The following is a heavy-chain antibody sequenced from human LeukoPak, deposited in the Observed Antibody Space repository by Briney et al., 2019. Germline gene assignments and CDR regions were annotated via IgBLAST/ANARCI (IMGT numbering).Heavy chain of an antibody. CDR2: IYYSGST. Sequence: PSETLSLTCTVSGGSISSSSYYWGWIRQPPGKGLEWIGSIYYSGSTYYNPSLKSRVTISVDTSKNQFSLKLSSVTAADTAVYYCARQDYYDSTLGWGQGTMVTVSS. D-gene: IGHD3-22*01. V-gene: IGHV4-39*01. CDR1: GGSISSSSYY. J-gene: IGHJ3*01. CDR3: ARQDYYDSTLG.